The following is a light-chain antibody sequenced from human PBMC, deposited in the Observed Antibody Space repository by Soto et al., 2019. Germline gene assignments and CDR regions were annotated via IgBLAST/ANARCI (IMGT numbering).Light chain of an antibody. V-gene: IGKV1-5*01. CDR1: QSISSW. CDR2: DAS. J-gene: IGKJ3*01. CDR3: QQYNSYSPF. Sequence: DIQMTQSPSTLSASVGDRVTITCRASQSISSWLAWYQQKPGKAPKLLIYDASSLESRVPSRFSGSGSGTEFTLTISSLQPDDFATYFCQQYNSYSPFFGPGTKVDIK.